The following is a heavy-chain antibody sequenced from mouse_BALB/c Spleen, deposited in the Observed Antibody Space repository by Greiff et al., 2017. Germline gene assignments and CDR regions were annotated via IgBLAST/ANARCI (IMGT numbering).Heavy chain of an antibody. J-gene: IGHJ1*01. D-gene: IGHD1-1*01. CDR3: ARSDYYGSSYWYFDV. CDR2: IWGDGST. V-gene: IGHV2-6-7*01. CDR1: GFSLTGYG. Sequence: VKVVESGPGLVAPSQSLSITCTVSGFSLTGYGVNWVRQPPGKGLEWLGMIWGDGSTDYNSALKSRLSISKDNSKSQVFLKMNSLQTDDTARYYCARSDYYGSSYWYFDVWGAGTTVTVSS.